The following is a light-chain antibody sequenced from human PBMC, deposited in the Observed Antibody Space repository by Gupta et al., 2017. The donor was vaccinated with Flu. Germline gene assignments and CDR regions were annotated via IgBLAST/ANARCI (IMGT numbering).Light chain of an antibody. V-gene: IGLV1-44*01. CDR1: GSNIGRNT. J-gene: IGLJ1*01. Sequence: QSALTQPPSASGTPGQRVIISCSGSGSNIGRNTVSWYQHLPGTAPNLLIYGNDQRPSGVPDRFSGSKSGTSASLAISGLQSEDEADYYCATWDDSLNGPHSVFGTGTKVTVL. CDR2: GND. CDR3: ATWDDSLNGPHSV.